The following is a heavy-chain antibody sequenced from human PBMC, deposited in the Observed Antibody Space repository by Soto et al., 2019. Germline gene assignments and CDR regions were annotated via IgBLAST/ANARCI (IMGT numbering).Heavy chain of an antibody. J-gene: IGHJ4*02. CDR2: IYYSGST. CDR1: GGSISSSSYY. CDR3: ARCGYSYGYARRGVVGADVDY. Sequence: QLQLQESGPGLVKPSETLSLTCTVSGGSISSSSYYWGWIRQPPGKGLEWIGSIYYSGSTYYNPSLKCLVPICVDTSKNHFALKLSDVTAADTAVYYCARCGYSYGYARRGVVGADVDYWGQGTLVTVSS. V-gene: IGHV4-39*01. D-gene: IGHD5-18*01.